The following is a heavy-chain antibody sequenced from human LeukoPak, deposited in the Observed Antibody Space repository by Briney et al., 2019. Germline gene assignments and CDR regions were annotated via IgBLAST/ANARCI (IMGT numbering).Heavy chain of an antibody. J-gene: IGHJ4*02. CDR2: ISSSGGGT. CDR3: AKYHSSSWYGDLDY. CDR1: GFTFSSYE. D-gene: IGHD6-13*01. V-gene: IGHV3-23*01. Sequence: PGGSLRLSCAASGFTFSSYEMNWVRQAPGKGLEWVSSISSSGGGTYYADSVKGRFTISRDNSKNTLYLQMNSLRAEDTAVYYCAKYHSSSWYGDLDYWGQGIPVTVSS.